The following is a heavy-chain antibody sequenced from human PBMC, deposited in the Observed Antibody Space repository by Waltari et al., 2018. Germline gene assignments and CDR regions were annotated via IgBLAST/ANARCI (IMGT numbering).Heavy chain of an antibody. J-gene: IGHJ5*02. CDR3: ARLGSGGFWSGYDLDL. V-gene: IGHV4-59*08. CDR2: VYYTGGT. CDR1: GGSVSGSY. Sequence: QVQLQESGPGLVKPSETLSLTCTVSGGSVSGSYWNWIRQPPGKGLEWIGYVYYTGGTNCNPALKSRVTISIDTSENQFSLRLSSVTAADTAVYFCARLGSGGFWSGYDLDLWGQGTLVTVSS. D-gene: IGHD3-3*01.